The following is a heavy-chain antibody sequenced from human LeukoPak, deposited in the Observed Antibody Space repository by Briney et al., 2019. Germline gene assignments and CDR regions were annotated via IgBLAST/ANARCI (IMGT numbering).Heavy chain of an antibody. CDR3: AREGATPPLYYFDY. V-gene: IGHV4-34*01. J-gene: IGHJ4*02. D-gene: IGHD1-26*01. CDR1: GGSFSGYY. Sequence: SETLSLTCAVYGGSFSGYYWSWIRQPPGKGLEWIGEINHSGSTNYNPSLKSRVTISVDTSKNQFSLKLSSVTAADTAVYYCAREGATPPLYYFDYWGQGTLVTVSS. CDR2: INHSGST.